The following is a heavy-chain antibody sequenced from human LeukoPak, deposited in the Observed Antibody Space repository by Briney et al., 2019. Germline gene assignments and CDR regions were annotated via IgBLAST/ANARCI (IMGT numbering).Heavy chain of an antibody. CDR1: GFTFSGSA. V-gene: IGHV3-73*01. CDR3: AKDLAYCGGDCYTGLDY. CDR2: IRSKPNSYAT. D-gene: IGHD2-21*01. Sequence: GGSLKLSCAASGFTFSGSAIHWVRQASGKGLEWVGRIRSKPNSYATAYAASVKGRFTISRDDSNNTAYLQMNSLRAEDTAVYYCAKDLAYCGGDCYTGLDYWGQGTLVTVSS. J-gene: IGHJ4*02.